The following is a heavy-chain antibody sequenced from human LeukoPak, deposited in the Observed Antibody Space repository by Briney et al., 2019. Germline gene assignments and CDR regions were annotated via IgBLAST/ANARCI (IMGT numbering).Heavy chain of an antibody. V-gene: IGHV4-4*09. CDR1: GASISSYY. CDR3: ARHKLGTTFFDY. D-gene: IGHD1-26*01. CDR2: IYTSGSS. Sequence: SETLSLTYTVSGASISSYYWGWIRQPPGKGLEWIGYIYTSGSSNYNPSLKSRVTISADTSKNQSSLKLSSVTAADTAVYYCARHKLGTTFFDYWGQGTLVTVSS. J-gene: IGHJ4*02.